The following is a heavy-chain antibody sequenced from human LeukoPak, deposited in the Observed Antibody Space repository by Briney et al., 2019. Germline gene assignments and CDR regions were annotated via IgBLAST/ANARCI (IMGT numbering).Heavy chain of an antibody. CDR1: GGSFSGYY. D-gene: IGHD3-10*01. CDR2: INHSGST. Sequence: PSETLSLTCAVYGGSFSGYYWSWIRQPPGKGLEWIGEINHSGSTNYNPSLKSRVTISVDTSKNQFSLKLSSVTAADTAVYYCARLYGSGSYSFDYWGQGTLVTVSS. CDR3: ARLYGSGSYSFDY. J-gene: IGHJ4*02. V-gene: IGHV4-34*01.